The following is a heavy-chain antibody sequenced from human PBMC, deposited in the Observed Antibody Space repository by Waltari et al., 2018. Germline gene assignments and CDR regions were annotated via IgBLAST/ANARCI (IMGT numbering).Heavy chain of an antibody. D-gene: IGHD1-26*01. V-gene: IGHV3-53*01. CDR2: IYSGGST. CDR3: ARVSGSYHPVNAFDI. CDR1: GFTVSSNY. J-gene: IGHJ3*02. Sequence: EVQLLESGGGLVQPGGSLRLSCAASGFTVSSNYMSWVHQAPGKGLELFLVIYSGGSTDYADSVKGRCTISRDNSKNTLYLKMNSLRAEDTAVYYCARVSGSYHPVNAFDIWGQGTMVTVSS.